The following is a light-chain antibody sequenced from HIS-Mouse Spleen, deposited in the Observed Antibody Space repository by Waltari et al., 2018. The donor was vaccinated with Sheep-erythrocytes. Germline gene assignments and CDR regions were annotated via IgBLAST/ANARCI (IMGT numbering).Light chain of an antibody. CDR1: QDISNY. J-gene: IGKJ4*01. Sequence: DIPMTQSPSSLSASVGDRVTITCQASQDISNYLNWYQQKPGKAPKLLIYDASYLETGVPSRFSGSGSGTDFTFTISSLQPEDIATYYCQQYDNLLTFGGGTKVEIK. V-gene: IGKV1-33*01. CDR2: DAS. CDR3: QQYDNLLT.